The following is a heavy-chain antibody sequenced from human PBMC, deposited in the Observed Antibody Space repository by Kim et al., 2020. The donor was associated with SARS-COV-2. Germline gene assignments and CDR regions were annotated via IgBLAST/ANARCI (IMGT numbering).Heavy chain of an antibody. D-gene: IGHD3-10*01. Sequence: SVKVSCKASGGTFSSYAISWVRQAPGQGLEWMGGIIPIFGTANYAQKFQGRVTITADESTSTAYMELSSLRSEDTAVYYCARGGDGSGTGGDRYFDYWGQGTLVTVSS. V-gene: IGHV1-69*13. CDR3: ARGGDGSGTGGDRYFDY. J-gene: IGHJ4*02. CDR2: IIPIFGTA. CDR1: GGTFSSYA.